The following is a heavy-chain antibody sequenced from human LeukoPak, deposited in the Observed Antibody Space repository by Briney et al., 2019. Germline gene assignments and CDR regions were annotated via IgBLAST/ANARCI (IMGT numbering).Heavy chain of an antibody. D-gene: IGHD6-13*01. CDR2: ISWNSGSI. CDR1: GFTFDDYA. Sequence: PGRSLRHSCAASGFTFDDYAMHWVRQASGKGLEWVSGISWNSGSIGYADSVKGRFTISRDNAKNSLYLQMNSLRAEDTALYYCAKAGGSSRNWFDPWGQGTLVTVSS. J-gene: IGHJ5*02. V-gene: IGHV3-9*01. CDR3: AKAGGSSRNWFDP.